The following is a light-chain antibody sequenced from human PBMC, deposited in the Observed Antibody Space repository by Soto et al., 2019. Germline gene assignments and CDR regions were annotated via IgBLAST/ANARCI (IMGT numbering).Light chain of an antibody. CDR3: QQFDTSPYT. J-gene: IGKJ2*01. V-gene: IGKV3-20*01. CDR2: GAS. CDR1: QSVTNY. Sequence: VLTQSPGTLSWSPGERATLCCGASQSVTNYLVWYQQKAGQAPRLLIYGASSRAPGIPDRFSGSGSGTDFTLTINRLGPEDSAVYYCQQFDTSPYTFGQGTKLEIK.